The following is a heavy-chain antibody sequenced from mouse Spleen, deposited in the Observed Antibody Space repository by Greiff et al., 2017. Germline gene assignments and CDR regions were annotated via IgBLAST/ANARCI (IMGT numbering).Heavy chain of an antibody. CDR3: TTLPYSNYAY. CDR2: IDPENGDT. V-gene: IGHV14-4*01. CDR1: GFNIKDDY. D-gene: IGHD2-5*01. Sequence: VQLQQSGAELVRPGASVKLSCTASGFNIKDDYMHWVKQRPEQGLEWIGWIDPENGDTEYASKFQGKATITADTSSNTAYLQLSSLTSEDTAVYYCTTLPYSNYAYWGQGTLVTVSA. J-gene: IGHJ3*01.